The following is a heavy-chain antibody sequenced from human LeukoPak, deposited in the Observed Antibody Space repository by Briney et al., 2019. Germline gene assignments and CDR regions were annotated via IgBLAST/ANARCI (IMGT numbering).Heavy chain of an antibody. D-gene: IGHD3-22*01. CDR2: ISSSSSYI. J-gene: IGHJ4*02. CDR3: ARAVRIGSSGYYYAD. V-gene: IGHV3-21*01. Sequence: GGSLRLSCAASGITLSSYSMNWVRQAPGKGLEWVSSISSSSSYIYYADSVKGRFTISRDNAKNSLYLQMNSLRVEDTAVYYCARAVRIGSSGYYYADWGQGTLVTVSS. CDR1: GITLSSYS.